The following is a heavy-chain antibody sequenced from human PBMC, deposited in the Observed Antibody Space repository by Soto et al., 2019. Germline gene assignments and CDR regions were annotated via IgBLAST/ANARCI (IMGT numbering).Heavy chain of an antibody. D-gene: IGHD5-12*01. J-gene: IGHJ6*03. CDR3: AKFLLATIPPASYNYTDF. CDR2: ISGSGGST. Sequence: PGGSLRLSCAASGFTFSSYAMSWGRQAPGKGLEWVSAISGSGGSTYYADSVKGRFTISRDNSKNTLYLQMNGLRAEDTAVYYCAKFLLATIPPASYNYTDFWDKGTPVTVPS. V-gene: IGHV3-23*01. CDR1: GFTFSSYA.